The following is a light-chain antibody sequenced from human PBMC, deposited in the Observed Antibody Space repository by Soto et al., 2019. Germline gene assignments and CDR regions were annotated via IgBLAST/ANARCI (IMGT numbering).Light chain of an antibody. CDR1: SSNIGNKF. CDR3: GTWDNSLSGVV. J-gene: IGLJ2*01. Sequence: QSVLTQPPSVSAAPGQKVTISCSGSSSNIGNKFVSWYQQFPGTIPRLLIYDNDKRPSGISDRFSGSKSGTSATLVITGLQTGDDADYYCGTWDNSLSGVVFGGGTKVTVL. V-gene: IGLV1-51*01. CDR2: DND.